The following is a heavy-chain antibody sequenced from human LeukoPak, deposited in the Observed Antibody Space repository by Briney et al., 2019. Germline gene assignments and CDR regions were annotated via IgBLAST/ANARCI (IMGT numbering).Heavy chain of an antibody. Sequence: PGGSLRLSCAASGFTFTTYGMHWVRQPPGRGLEWVALISFDGSEKYYAESVKGRFTISRDNSKNTLYLQMNSLGAEDTAVYYCSRVPWSSVTILDYWGQGTLVIVSS. CDR2: ISFDGSEK. CDR3: SRVPWSSVTILDY. J-gene: IGHJ4*02. D-gene: IGHD3-10*01. V-gene: IGHV3-30*03. CDR1: GFTFTTYG.